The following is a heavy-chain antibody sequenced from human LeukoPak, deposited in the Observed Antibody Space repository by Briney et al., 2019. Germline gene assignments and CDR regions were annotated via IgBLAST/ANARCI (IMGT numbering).Heavy chain of an antibody. CDR1: GFTFSTSG. Sequence: PGESLRLSCVSSGFTFSTSGMSWVRQAPGKGLEWVAVISSSGGTTQYADSVKGRFTISRDNSKNTLYLQMNSLRAEDTAVYYCANSPYYSGSYWGQGTLVTVSS. CDR2: ISSSGGTT. D-gene: IGHD5-12*01. J-gene: IGHJ4*02. V-gene: IGHV3-23*01. CDR3: ANSPYYSGSY.